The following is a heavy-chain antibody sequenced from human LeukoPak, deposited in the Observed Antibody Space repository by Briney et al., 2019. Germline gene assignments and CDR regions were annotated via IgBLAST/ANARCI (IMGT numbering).Heavy chain of an antibody. J-gene: IGHJ6*02. V-gene: IGHV6-1*01. CDR3: ARGGRGSGWLRGNYYYGMDV. Sequence: SQTLSLTCAISGDSVSSNSAAWNWISQSPSRGLEWLGRTYYRSKWYNDYAVSVKSRITINPDTSKNQFSLQLNSVTPEDTAVYYCARGGRGSGWLRGNYYYGMDVWGQGTTVTVSS. CDR1: GDSVSSNSAA. CDR2: TYYRSKWYN. D-gene: IGHD6-19*01.